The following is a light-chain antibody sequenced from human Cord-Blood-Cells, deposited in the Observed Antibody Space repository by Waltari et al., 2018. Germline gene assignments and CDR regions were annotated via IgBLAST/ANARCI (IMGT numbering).Light chain of an antibody. Sequence: DIQMTQSPSSLSASVGDRVTITCRARQSISSYLNWYQQKPGKAPQLLIYAASSLQSGGPSMFSGSGSGTDFTLTISSLQPEDFATYYWQQSYSTPWTFGQGTKVEIK. V-gene: IGKV1-39*01. CDR1: QSISSY. J-gene: IGKJ1*01. CDR3: QQSYSTPWT. CDR2: AAS.